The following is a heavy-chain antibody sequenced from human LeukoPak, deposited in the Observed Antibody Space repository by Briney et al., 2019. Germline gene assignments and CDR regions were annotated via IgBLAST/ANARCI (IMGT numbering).Heavy chain of an antibody. D-gene: IGHD6-19*01. CDR2: IIPIFGTA. J-gene: IGHJ5*02. Sequence: GASVKVSCKASGGTFSSYAISWVRQAPGQGLEWMGRIIPIFGTANYAQKFQGRVTINTDESTSTAYMELSSLRSEDTAVYYCAISIAVAWYVNWFDPWGQGTLVTVSS. V-gene: IGHV1-69*05. CDR3: AISIAVAWYVNWFDP. CDR1: GGTFSSYA.